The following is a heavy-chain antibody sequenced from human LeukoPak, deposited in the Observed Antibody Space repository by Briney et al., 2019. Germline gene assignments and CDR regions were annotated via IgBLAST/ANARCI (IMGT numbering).Heavy chain of an antibody. CDR1: GGTFSSYA. D-gene: IGHD5-12*01. CDR2: IIPIFGTA. Sequence: SVKVSCKASGGTFSSYAISWVRQAPGQGLEWMGGIIPIFGTANYAQKFQGRVTITADESTSTAYMELSSLRSDDTAVYYCARESTFRLLRNVSDIWGQGTMVTVSS. V-gene: IGHV1-69*13. J-gene: IGHJ3*02. CDR3: ARESTFRLLRNVSDI.